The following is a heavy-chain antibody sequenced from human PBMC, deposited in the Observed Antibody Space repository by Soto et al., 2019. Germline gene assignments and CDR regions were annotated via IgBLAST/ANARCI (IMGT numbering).Heavy chain of an antibody. Sequence: QVQLVQSGAEVKKPGSSVKVSCKTSGDIFSGYSISWVRQAPGQGLEWMGGIIPIFGTTNYAQRFHGRVTMTADKSTSTVYMELYSPKSEDTAVYYCARDLGSGYDPGDYWGQGTLVTVSS. CDR2: IIPIFGTT. CDR3: ARDLGSGYDPGDY. J-gene: IGHJ4*02. CDR1: GDIFSGYS. V-gene: IGHV1-69*14. D-gene: IGHD5-12*01.